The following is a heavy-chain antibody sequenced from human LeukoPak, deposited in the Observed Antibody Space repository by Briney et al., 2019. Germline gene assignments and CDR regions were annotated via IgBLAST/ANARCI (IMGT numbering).Heavy chain of an antibody. V-gene: IGHV3-7*01. CDR2: INQDGTQR. CDR1: GFSFGTSW. D-gene: IGHD5-18*01. Sequence: GGSLRLSCAASGFSFGTSWMNWARQAPGKGLEWVANINQDGTQRNYVDSVKGRFTISRDNAKNSQYLQMNTLRVEDTAVYFCASDVNTFGYLADYWGQGTLVTVSS. J-gene: IGHJ4*02. CDR3: ASDVNTFGYLADY.